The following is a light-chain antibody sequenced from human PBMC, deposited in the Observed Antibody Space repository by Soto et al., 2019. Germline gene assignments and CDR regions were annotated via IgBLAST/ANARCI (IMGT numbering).Light chain of an antibody. CDR2: EVR. J-gene: IGLJ1*01. Sequence: QSVLTQPASVSGSPGQSITISCTGTSSDVGGYNSVSWFQQHPSKAPKLIIYEVRHRPSGVSIRFSGSKSGNTASLTISGLRAEDEADYYCNSYRHSTTLVFGTGTKVTVL. CDR3: NSYRHSTTLV. V-gene: IGLV2-14*01. CDR1: SSDVGGYNS.